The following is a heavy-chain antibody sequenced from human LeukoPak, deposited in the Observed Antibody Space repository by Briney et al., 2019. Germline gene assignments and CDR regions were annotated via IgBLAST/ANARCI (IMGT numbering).Heavy chain of an antibody. CDR2: IYYSGST. Sequence: SETLSLTCTVSGGSISGYYWSWIRQPPGKGLEWIGYIYYSGSTNYNPSLKSRVTISVDTSKNQFSLRLSSVTAADTAVYYCAGSHQTYYYDSSGYPRHYYYYGMDVWGQGTTVTVSS. D-gene: IGHD3-22*01. CDR3: AGSHQTYYYDSSGYPRHYYYYGMDV. CDR1: GGSISGYY. V-gene: IGHV4-59*01. J-gene: IGHJ6*02.